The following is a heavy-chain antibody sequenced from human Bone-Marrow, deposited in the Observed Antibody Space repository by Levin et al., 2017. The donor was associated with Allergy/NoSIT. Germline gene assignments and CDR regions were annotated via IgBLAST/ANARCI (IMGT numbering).Heavy chain of an antibody. J-gene: IGHJ6*02. V-gene: IGHV3-11*01. Sequence: GESLKISCAASGFTLSDYYMSWIRQAPGEGLEWVSYISSRGTTMYLADSVKGRFTISRDNAKNSLSLQMNSLRADDTAVYYCARDMNKAHYNYGLDVWGQGTTVTVSS. D-gene: IGHD1/OR15-1a*01. CDR1: GFTLSDYY. CDR2: ISSRGTTM. CDR3: ARDMNKAHYNYGLDV.